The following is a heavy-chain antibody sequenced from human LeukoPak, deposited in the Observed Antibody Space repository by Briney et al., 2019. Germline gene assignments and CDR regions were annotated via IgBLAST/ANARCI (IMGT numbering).Heavy chain of an antibody. J-gene: IGHJ4*02. CDR1: GFTFSDHY. Sequence: GGSLRLSCAASGFTFSDHYMDWVRQAPGKGLEWVGRTRNKANSYTTEYAASVKGRFTISRDDSKNSLYLQMNSLKTEDTAVYYCAKSHYYGSGSYLAYWGQGTLVTVSS. CDR3: AKSHYYGSGSYLAY. D-gene: IGHD3-10*01. V-gene: IGHV3-72*01. CDR2: TRNKANSYTT.